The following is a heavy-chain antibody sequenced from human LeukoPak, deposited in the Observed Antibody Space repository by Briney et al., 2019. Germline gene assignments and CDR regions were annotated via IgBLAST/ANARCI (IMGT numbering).Heavy chain of an antibody. D-gene: IGHD5-24*01. CDR2: INPNSGGT. CDR3: ARVEGEWRQHFWVYYFDN. V-gene: IGHV1-2*02. CDR1: GYTFTGYY. J-gene: IGHJ4*02. Sequence: ASVKVSCKASGYTFTGYYMHWVRQAPGQGLEWMGWINPNSGGTNYAQKIQGRVTMTTDTSTSTAYMELTSLRSDDTAVYYCARVEGEWRQHFWVYYFDNWGQGTLVTVSS.